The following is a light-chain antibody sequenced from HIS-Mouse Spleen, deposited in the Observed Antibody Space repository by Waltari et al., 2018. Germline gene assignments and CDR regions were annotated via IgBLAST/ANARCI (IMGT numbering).Light chain of an antibody. V-gene: IGKV4-1*01. CDR2: WAS. J-gene: IGKJ2*01. CDR1: QSVLYSSNNTNY. Sequence: IVMTQSPDSLAVSLGERATIHCKSRQSVLYSSNNTNYLAWYQQKPGQPPKLLIYWASTRESGVPDRFSGSGSGTDFTLTISSLQAEDVAVYYCQQYYSTPYTFGQGTKLEIK. CDR3: QQYYSTPYT.